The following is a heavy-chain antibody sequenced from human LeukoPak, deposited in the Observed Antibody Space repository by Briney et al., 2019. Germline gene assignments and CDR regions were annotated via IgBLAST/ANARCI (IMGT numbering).Heavy chain of an antibody. D-gene: IGHD5-12*01. Sequence: PGGSLRLSCAASGFTFSSYWMSWVRQAPGKGLEWVANIKQDGSEKYYVDSVKGRFTISRDNAKNSLYLQMNSLRAEDTAVYYCARDSGYDYPYGIDYWGQGTLVTVSS. CDR3: ARDSGYDYPYGIDY. CDR2: IKQDGSEK. V-gene: IGHV3-7*04. J-gene: IGHJ4*02. CDR1: GFTFSSYW.